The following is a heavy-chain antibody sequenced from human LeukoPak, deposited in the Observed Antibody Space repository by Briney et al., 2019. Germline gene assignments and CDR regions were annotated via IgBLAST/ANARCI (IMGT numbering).Heavy chain of an antibody. D-gene: IGHD3-10*01. Sequence: GGSLRLSCTASGFTFNNYAMSWVRQAPGKGLERVSAISGSGASTYYADSVKGRFTISRDNSKNTLYVQMNSLRAEDTAVYYCASAVVRAREIHWGQGTLVTVSS. V-gene: IGHV3-23*01. J-gene: IGHJ4*02. CDR1: GFTFNNYA. CDR2: ISGSGAST. CDR3: ASAVVRAREIH.